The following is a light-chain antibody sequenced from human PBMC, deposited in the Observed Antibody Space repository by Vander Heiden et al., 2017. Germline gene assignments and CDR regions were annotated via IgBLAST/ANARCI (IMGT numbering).Light chain of an antibody. Sequence: DIQMTQSPSSLSASVGDRVTITCRASQSISSYLNWYQQKPGKAPKLLIYDASSLQSGVPSRFSGSGSGTDFTLTISSLQPEDFATYYCQQSDSTPHTFGQGTKLEIK. CDR3: QQSDSTPHT. CDR1: QSISSY. V-gene: IGKV1-39*01. J-gene: IGKJ2*01. CDR2: DAS.